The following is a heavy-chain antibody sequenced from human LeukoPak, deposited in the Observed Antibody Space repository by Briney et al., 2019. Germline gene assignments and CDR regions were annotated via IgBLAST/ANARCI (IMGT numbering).Heavy chain of an antibody. CDR1: GYTFTTYW. CDR3: ARPSETELPYFDY. CDR2: IYPGDSDT. D-gene: IGHD1-26*01. V-gene: IGHV5-51*01. J-gene: IGHJ4*02. Sequence: GESLKISCRGFGYTFTTYWIGWVRQMPGKGLEWMGIIYPGDSDTRYSPSFQGQVTISADKSISTAYLQWSSLKASDTAMYYCARPSETELPYFDYWGQGTLVTVSS.